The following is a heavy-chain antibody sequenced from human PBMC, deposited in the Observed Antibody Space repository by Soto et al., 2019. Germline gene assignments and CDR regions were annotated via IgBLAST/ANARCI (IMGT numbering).Heavy chain of an antibody. J-gene: IGHJ3*02. CDR2: INANSGAA. V-gene: IGHV1-2*02. CDR1: GYTFADHY. D-gene: IGHD2-21*01. CDR3: AREVGGDRKAFDI. Sequence: QVQLVQSGAEVKKPGASVKVSCKASGYTFADHYMHWVRQAPGQALEFMGCINANSGAASYAQRFQVRATITRDTSVSTVYMDLSRLTSDDTAIYYCAREVGGDRKAFDIWGQGTMVTVSS.